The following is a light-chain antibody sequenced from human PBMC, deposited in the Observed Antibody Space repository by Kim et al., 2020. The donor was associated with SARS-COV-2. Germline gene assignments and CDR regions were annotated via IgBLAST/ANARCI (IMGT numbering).Light chain of an antibody. CDR2: YDS. J-gene: IGLJ3*02. V-gene: IGLV3-21*04. CDR1: NIGSKS. Sequence: APRNTARVTRGGNNIGSKSVHWYQQKPGQAPVLVIYYDSDRPSGIPERFSGSNSGNTATLTISRVEAGDEADYYCQVWDSSSDHRVFGGGTQLTVL. CDR3: QVWDSSSDHRV.